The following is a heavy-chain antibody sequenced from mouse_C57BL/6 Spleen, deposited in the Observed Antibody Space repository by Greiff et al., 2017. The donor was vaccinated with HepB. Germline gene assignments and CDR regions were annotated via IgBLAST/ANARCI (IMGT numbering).Heavy chain of an antibody. CDR3: ARWGYDFYAMDY. J-gene: IGHJ4*01. V-gene: IGHV1-82*01. CDR1: GYAFSSSW. CDR2: IYPGDGDT. Sequence: QVQLKESGPELVKPGASVKISCKASGYAFSSSWMNWVKQRPGKGLEWIGRIYPGDGDTNYNGKFKGKATLTADKSSSTAYMQLSSLTSEDSAVYFCARWGYDFYAMDYWGQGTSVTVSS. D-gene: IGHD2-4*01.